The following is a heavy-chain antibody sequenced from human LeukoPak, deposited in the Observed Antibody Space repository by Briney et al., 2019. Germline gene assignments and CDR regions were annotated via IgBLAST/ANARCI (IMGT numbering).Heavy chain of an antibody. D-gene: IGHD3-22*01. CDR1: GFIFSDYW. CDR2: ISGSGGIT. V-gene: IGHV3-23*01. J-gene: IGHJ4*02. Sequence: GGSLRLSCAASGFIFSDYWMHWVRHTPGKGLVWVSAISGSGGITYYADSVKGRFTISRDNSKNTLYLQMNSLRAEDTAVYYCAKDIGLYYYDTWGQGTLVTVSS. CDR3: AKDIGLYYYDT.